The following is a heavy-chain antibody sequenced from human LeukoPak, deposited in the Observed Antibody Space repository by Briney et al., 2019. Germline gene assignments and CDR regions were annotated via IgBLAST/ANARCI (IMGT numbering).Heavy chain of an antibody. CDR3: ARGRSSSWYYYYMDV. CDR2: IYTSGST. Sequence: SETLSLTCTVSGGSISSYYWSWIRQPAGKGLEWIGRIYTSGSTNYNPSLKSRVTMSVDASKNQFSLKLSSVTAADTAVYYCARGRSSSWYYYYMDVWGKGTTVTISS. J-gene: IGHJ6*03. CDR1: GGSISSYY. V-gene: IGHV4-4*07. D-gene: IGHD6-13*01.